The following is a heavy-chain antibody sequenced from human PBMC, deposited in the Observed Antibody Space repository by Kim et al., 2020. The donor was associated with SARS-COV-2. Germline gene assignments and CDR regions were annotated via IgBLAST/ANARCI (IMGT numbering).Heavy chain of an antibody. CDR1: GFTVSADH. J-gene: IGHJ5*02. CDR3: ARHDWFDP. Sequence: GGSLRLSCAASGFTVSADHMSWVRQAPGKGLEWVSLLFSDRTTFYADSVRGRFTISRDDSRNTVFLEMNSLIPEDTAAYYCARHDWFDPWGHGTQVTVYS. V-gene: IGHV3-53*01. CDR2: LFSDRTT.